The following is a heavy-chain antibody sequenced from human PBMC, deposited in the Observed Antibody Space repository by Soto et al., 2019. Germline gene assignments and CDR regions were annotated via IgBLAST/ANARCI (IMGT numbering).Heavy chain of an antibody. CDR3: AHLTTGGFYFDY. D-gene: IGHD4-17*01. J-gene: IGHJ4*02. CDR1: GFSLRTSGVG. V-gene: IGHV2-5*02. CDR2: IYWDDGK. Sequence: KESGPTLVTPTQTLTLTCTFSGFSLRTSGVGVGWIRQPPGKALEWLALIYWDDGKRYSPSLKSRLTIIKDTSKNQVVLRMTNMDPVDTATYYCAHLTTGGFYFDYWGQGTLVTVSS.